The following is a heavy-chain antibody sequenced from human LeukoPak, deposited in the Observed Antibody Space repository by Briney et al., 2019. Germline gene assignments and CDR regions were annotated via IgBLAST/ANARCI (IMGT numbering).Heavy chain of an antibody. D-gene: IGHD5-24*01. J-gene: IGHJ6*02. CDR2: ISGSGGST. CDR1: GFTFSNYA. CDR3: AKDPKRGETATPFGMDV. V-gene: IGHV3-23*01. Sequence: GGSLRLSCAASGFTFSNYAMSWVRQAPGKGLEWVSGISGSGGSTYYADSVKGRFTISRDNSKNTLYLQMNSLRGEDTAVYYYAKDPKRGETATPFGMDVWGQGTTVTVSS.